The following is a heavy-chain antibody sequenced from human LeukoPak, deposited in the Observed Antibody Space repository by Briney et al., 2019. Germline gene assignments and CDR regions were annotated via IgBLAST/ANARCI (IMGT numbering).Heavy chain of an antibody. J-gene: IGHJ4*02. Sequence: SETLSLTCAVYGGSFSGYYWSWIRQPPGKGLEWIGEISHSGSTNYNPSLKSRVTTSVDTSKNQFSLKLSSVTAADTAVYYCARVKLYSGSRGVLDYWGQGTLVTVSS. CDR3: ARVKLYSGSRGVLDY. CDR2: ISHSGST. D-gene: IGHD1-26*01. V-gene: IGHV4-34*01. CDR1: GGSFSGYY.